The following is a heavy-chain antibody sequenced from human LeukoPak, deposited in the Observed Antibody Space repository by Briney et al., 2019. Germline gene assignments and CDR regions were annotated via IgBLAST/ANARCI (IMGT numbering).Heavy chain of an antibody. CDR2: IIPILGIA. V-gene: IGHV1-69*04. Sequence: SVKVSCKASGGTFSSYAISWVRQAPGQGLEWMGRIIPILGIANYAQKFQGRVTITADKSTSTAYMELSSLRSEDTAVNYCARERSGEAGSWYFDLWGRGTLVTVSS. D-gene: IGHD7-27*01. CDR1: GGTFSSYA. J-gene: IGHJ2*01. CDR3: ARERSGEAGSWYFDL.